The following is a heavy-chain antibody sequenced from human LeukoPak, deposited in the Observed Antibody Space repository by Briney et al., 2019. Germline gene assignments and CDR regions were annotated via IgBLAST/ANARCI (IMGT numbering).Heavy chain of an antibody. CDR1: GFTFSTYS. V-gene: IGHV3-48*02. Sequence: GGSLRLSCAASGFTFSTYSMNWVRQAPGKGLEWVSYISGSSETIYYADSVKGRFTISRDNAKNSLYLQMNSLRDEDTAVYYCARTPPTAGLTTIGVGSDYWGQGTLVTASS. D-gene: IGHD4-11*01. J-gene: IGHJ4*02. CDR2: ISGSSETI. CDR3: ARTPPTAGLTTIGVGSDY.